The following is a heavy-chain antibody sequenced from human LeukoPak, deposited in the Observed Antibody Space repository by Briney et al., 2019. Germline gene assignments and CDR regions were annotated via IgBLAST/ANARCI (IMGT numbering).Heavy chain of an antibody. Sequence: PGGSLKLSCEASGFTFRSHSMNWVRQAPGKGLEWVSYISSGGSTIYYADSLKGRFTISRDNTKNSIFLDMTNLRAEDTAVYYCARDFDYGDYIDFWGQGTLVAVSS. D-gene: IGHD4/OR15-4a*01. J-gene: IGHJ4*02. CDR3: ARDFDYGDYIDF. CDR1: GFTFRSHS. V-gene: IGHV3-48*04. CDR2: ISSGGSTI.